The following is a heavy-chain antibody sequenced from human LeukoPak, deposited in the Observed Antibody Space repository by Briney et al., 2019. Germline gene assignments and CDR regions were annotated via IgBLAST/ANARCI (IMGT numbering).Heavy chain of an antibody. CDR2: ISGSGGST. Sequence: GGSLRLSCAPSGFTFSSYAMSWVRQAPGKGLEWVSAISGSGGSTYYADSVKGRFTISRDNSKNTLYLQMNSLRAEDTAVYYCAKSVAYYYYYYMDVWGKGTTVTVSS. CDR3: AKSVAYYYYYYMDV. CDR1: GFTFSSYA. J-gene: IGHJ6*03. V-gene: IGHV3-23*01.